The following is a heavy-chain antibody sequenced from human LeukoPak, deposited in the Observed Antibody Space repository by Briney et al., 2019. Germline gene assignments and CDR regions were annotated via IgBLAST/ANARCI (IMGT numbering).Heavy chain of an antibody. CDR1: GGSISNYY. J-gene: IGHJ4*02. D-gene: IGHD5-12*01. CDR2: IYYSGST. V-gene: IGHV4-59*01. CDR3: ARGFDSKSTYFDY. Sequence: SKTLSLTCTVSGGSISNYYWNWLRQPPGKGLEWIGYIYYSGSTKYNPSLKSRVTMSLDTSKKQFSLRLTSVTAADTAVYYCARGFDSKSTYFDYWGLGTLVTVSS.